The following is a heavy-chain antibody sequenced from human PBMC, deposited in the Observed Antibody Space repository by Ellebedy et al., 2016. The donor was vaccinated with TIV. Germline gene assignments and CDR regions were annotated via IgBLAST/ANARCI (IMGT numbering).Heavy chain of an antibody. CDR1: GFTFNSYW. D-gene: IGHD3-10*01. V-gene: IGHV3-7*03. CDR3: AKAQYGSGSYQAIQQ. Sequence: GGSLRLSCAASGFTFNSYWMSWVRQAPGKGLEWVANINQDGSRIYYADSVKGRFTISRENAKKSLYLQMNSLRTEDTAVYYCAKAQYGSGSYQAIQQWGQGTLVTVSS. CDR2: INQDGSRI. J-gene: IGHJ1*01.